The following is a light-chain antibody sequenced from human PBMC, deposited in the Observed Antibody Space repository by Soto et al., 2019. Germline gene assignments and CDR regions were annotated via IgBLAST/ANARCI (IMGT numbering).Light chain of an antibody. Sequence: EIVLTQSPGTLSLSPGERATLSCRASQSVSSDYLAWYQQKPGQTPKVLIYRASSRATGIPDRFSGSGSGTDFTLTISRLEPEDFAVYYCQQYDNLPRTFGQGTKLDVK. CDR1: QSVSSDY. J-gene: IGKJ2*02. CDR2: RAS. CDR3: QQYDNLPRT. V-gene: IGKV3-20*01.